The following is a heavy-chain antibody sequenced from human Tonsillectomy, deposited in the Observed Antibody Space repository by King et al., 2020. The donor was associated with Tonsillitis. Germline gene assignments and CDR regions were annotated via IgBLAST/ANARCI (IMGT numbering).Heavy chain of an antibody. Sequence: QLVESGEGLVQPGGSLRLSCAASGFTFSSYWMSWVRQAPGKGLEWGANIKQDGSEKYYVDSVKGRFTISRDNAKNSLYLQMNSLRAEDTAVYYCARERIAAAGPKYYYYMDVWGKGTTVTVSS. CDR2: IKQDGSEK. CDR3: ARERIAAAGPKYYYYMDV. D-gene: IGHD6-13*01. CDR1: GFTFSSYW. V-gene: IGHV3-7*03. J-gene: IGHJ6*03.